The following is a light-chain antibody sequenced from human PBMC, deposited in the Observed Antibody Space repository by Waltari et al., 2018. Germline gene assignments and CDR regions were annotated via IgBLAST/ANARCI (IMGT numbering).Light chain of an antibody. V-gene: IGKV3-20*01. CDR1: QNLSANY. J-gene: IGKJ2*01. CDR2: GAS. CDR3: HQSAGSPQT. Sequence: EIVMTQSPGILSLSPRERATLSCRASQNLSANYVAWYQHRPGQPPRLLIFGASSRAAGIPDRFSGRGSATDFTLTNNRLEPEDFTMYFCHQSAGSPQTFGQGTKLDIK.